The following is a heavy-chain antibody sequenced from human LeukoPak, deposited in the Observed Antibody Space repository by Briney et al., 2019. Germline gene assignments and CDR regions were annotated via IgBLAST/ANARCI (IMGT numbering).Heavy chain of an antibody. Sequence: ASVKVSCKASGGTCSSYAISWVRQAPGQGLEWMGGTIPIFGTANYAQKFQGRVTITTDESTSTAYMELSSLRSEDTAVYYCARVLQNRGYYYYYYMDVWGKGTTVTVSS. V-gene: IGHV1-69*05. CDR3: ARVLQNRGYYYYYYMDV. D-gene: IGHD1-14*01. CDR1: GGTCSSYA. CDR2: TIPIFGTA. J-gene: IGHJ6*03.